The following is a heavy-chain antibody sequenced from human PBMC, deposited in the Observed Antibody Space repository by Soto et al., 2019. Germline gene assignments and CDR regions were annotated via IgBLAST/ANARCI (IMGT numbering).Heavy chain of an antibody. CDR1: GFTFRDYA. Sequence: GGSLRLSCKGSGFTFRDYAISWVRQAPGKGLQWVGFMRAKAFGGTTEYATTVKGRFTILRDDSKSVAYLQMNSLEIEDTAVYYCTRGGAYTSSPYYYFYAMDVWGQGTRVTVS. CDR2: MRAKAFGGTT. V-gene: IGHV3-49*04. D-gene: IGHD6-6*01. CDR3: TRGGAYTSSPYYYFYAMDV. J-gene: IGHJ6*01.